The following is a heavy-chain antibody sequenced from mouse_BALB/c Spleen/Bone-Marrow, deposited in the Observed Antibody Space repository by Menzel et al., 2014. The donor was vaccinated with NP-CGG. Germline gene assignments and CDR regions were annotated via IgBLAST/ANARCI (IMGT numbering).Heavy chain of an antibody. V-gene: IGHV1-69*01. Sequence: QVQLQQSGAELVVPVASVKMSCKASGYTFTDYWMHWVKQRPGQGLEWIAAIDTSDSHTSYNQKFKGKATLTVDESSSTAYMQLSSLTSEDSAVYYCAREDYGYGAMDYWGQGTSVTVSS. CDR3: AREDYGYGAMDY. D-gene: IGHD2-2*01. CDR1: GYTFTDYW. CDR2: IDTSDSHT. J-gene: IGHJ4*01.